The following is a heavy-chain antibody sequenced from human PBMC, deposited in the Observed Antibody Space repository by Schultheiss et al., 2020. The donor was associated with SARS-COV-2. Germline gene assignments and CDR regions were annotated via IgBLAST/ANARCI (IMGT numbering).Heavy chain of an antibody. D-gene: IGHD4-23*01. CDR1: GFTFSNYA. J-gene: IGHJ4*02. CDR2: ISGRDFST. V-gene: IGHV3-23*01. CDR3: AKVATVATYFDY. Sequence: GGSLRLSCAASGFTFSNYAMSWVRQTPGKGLEWVSGISGRDFSTDYTDSVKGRFTISRDNSRNTLDLQVNSLRAEDTAVYYCAKVATVATYFDYWGQGTPVTVSS.